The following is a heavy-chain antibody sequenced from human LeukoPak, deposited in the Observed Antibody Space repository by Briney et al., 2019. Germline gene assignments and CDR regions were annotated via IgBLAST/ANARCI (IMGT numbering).Heavy chain of an antibody. Sequence: PSETLSLTCTVSGGSISSYYWSWIRQPPGKGLEWIGYIYYSGSTNYNPSLKSRVTISVDTSKNQFSLKRNSVTAADTAVYYCAREGRYSGSSVDYWGQGTLVTVSS. D-gene: IGHD6-6*01. CDR1: GGSISSYY. J-gene: IGHJ4*02. CDR3: AREGRYSGSSVDY. V-gene: IGHV4-59*01. CDR2: IYYSGST.